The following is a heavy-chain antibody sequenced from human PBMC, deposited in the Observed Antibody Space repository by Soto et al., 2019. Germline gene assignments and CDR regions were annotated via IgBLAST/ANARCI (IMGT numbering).Heavy chain of an antibody. V-gene: IGHV4-39*01. CDR1: GGSISSSSYY. Sequence: QLQLQESGPGLVKPSETLSLTCTVSGGSISSSSYYWGWIRQPPGKGREWIGSIFYSGSTYYNPSLKSRLPIPVDTSKPQLSLKLSSVSAADTAVYYCARHLTYCSAGSCYSDFPHYSMDVWGQGTTVTVSS. CDR3: ARHLTYCSAGSCYSDFPHYSMDV. J-gene: IGHJ6*02. D-gene: IGHD2-15*01. CDR2: IFYSGST.